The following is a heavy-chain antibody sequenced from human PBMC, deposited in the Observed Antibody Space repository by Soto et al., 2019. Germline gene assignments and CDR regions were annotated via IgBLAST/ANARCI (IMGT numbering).Heavy chain of an antibody. CDR1: GFTVSSNY. J-gene: IGHJ6*02. CDR2: IYSGGST. D-gene: IGHD6-19*01. V-gene: IGHV3-53*01. Sequence: GGSLRLSCAASGFTVSSNYMSWVRQAPGKGLEWVSVIYSGGSTYYADSVKGRFTISRDNSKNTLYLQMNSLRAEDTAVYYCGANPGYSSGITHYYYGMDVWGQGTTVTVSS. CDR3: GANPGYSSGITHYYYGMDV.